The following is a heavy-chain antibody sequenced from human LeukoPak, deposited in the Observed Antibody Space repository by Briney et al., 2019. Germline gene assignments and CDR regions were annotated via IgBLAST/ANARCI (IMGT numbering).Heavy chain of an antibody. CDR2: ISGSGGST. D-gene: IGHD3-16*01. CDR3: ARWGESGSYYFDY. V-gene: IGHV3-23*01. Sequence: GGSLRLSCAASGFTFSSYAMSWVRQAPGKGLEWVSAISGSGGSTYYADSVKGRFTISRDNSKNTLYLQMNSLRAEDTAVYYCARWGESGSYYFDYWGQGTLVTVSS. J-gene: IGHJ4*02. CDR1: GFTFSSYA.